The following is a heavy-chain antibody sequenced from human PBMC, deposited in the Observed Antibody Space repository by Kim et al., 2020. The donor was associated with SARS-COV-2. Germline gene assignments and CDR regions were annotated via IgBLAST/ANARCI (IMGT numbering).Heavy chain of an antibody. J-gene: IGHJ6*02. CDR3: ARGRISLAATPSAYYYYGMDV. V-gene: IGHV4-61*01. Sequence: SETLSLTCTVSGGSVSSGSYYWSWIRQPPGKGLEWIGYIYYSGSTNYNPSLKSRVTISVDTSKNQFSLKLSSVTAADTAVYYCARGRISLAATPSAYYYYGMDVWGQGTTVTVSS. CDR2: IYYSGST. D-gene: IGHD2-15*01. CDR1: GGSVSSGSYY.